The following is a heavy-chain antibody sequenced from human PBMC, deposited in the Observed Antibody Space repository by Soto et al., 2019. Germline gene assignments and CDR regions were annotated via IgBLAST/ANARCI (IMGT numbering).Heavy chain of an antibody. CDR1: GYSFTSYW. Sequence: GECLKISCKGSGYSFTSYWIAWVRQMPGKGLECMGIIYPGDSDTRYSPSFEGQVTISADKSINTAYLQWSSLKASDSAMYYCARPVDTSGWYDHWGQGTLAPVSS. CDR3: ARPVDTSGWYDH. J-gene: IGHJ5*02. CDR2: IYPGDSDT. V-gene: IGHV5-51*01. D-gene: IGHD6-19*01.